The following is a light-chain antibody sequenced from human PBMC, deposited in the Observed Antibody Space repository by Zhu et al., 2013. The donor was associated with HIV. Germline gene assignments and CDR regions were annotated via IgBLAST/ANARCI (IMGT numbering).Light chain of an antibody. CDR1: HDINNY. Sequence: DIQMTQSPSSLSASVGDRVTITCRASHDINNYLAWFQKKSGKAPRSLIYSASSLQSGVPSKFSGSGSGTDFTLTINSLQPEDFATYYCHHVNDNPAFGPGTKVDVK. CDR3: HHVNDNPA. J-gene: IGKJ3*01. V-gene: IGKV1-16*02. CDR2: SAS.